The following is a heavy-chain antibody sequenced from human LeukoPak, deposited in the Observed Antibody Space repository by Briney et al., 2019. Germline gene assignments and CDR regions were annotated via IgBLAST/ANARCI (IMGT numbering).Heavy chain of an antibody. CDR2: ISSSSSYI. J-gene: IGHJ6*03. Sequence: GGSLRLSCAASGFTFSSYSMNWVRQAPGKGLEWVSSISSSSSYIYYADSVKGRFTISRDNAKNSLYLQMNSLRAEDTAVYYCAVSGRDGYTYYYYYYMDVWGKGTTVTISS. D-gene: IGHD5-24*01. CDR1: GFTFSSYS. V-gene: IGHV3-21*01. CDR3: AVSGRDGYTYYYYYYMDV.